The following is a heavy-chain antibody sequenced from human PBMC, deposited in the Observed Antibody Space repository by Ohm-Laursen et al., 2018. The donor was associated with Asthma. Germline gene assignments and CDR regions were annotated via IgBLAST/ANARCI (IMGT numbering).Heavy chain of an antibody. J-gene: IGHJ4*02. CDR2: GASYYDGGLK. CDR3: ARDVMEWYLPAFDF. D-gene: IGHD3-3*01. CDR1: GFTFRSYA. Sequence: SLRLSCAASGFTFRSYAMHWVRQAPGKGLEWVAVGASYYDGGLKYYADSVNGRFSVSRDDSKNALYLQMNSLRADDTAVYYCARDVMEWYLPAFDFWGQGTLVTVSS. V-gene: IGHV3-30-3*01.